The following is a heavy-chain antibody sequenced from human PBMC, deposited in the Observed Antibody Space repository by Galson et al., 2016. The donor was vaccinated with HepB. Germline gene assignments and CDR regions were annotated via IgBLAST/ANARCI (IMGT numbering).Heavy chain of an antibody. D-gene: IGHD3-22*01. J-gene: IGHJ4*02. Sequence: SLRLSCATSGFTFGDYAMGWFRQAPGKGLEWVGFIRSKRYAGTTECAASVKGRFTISRDNSESSAYLQMNSLKTEDTAVYFCSRDIAPTPYDSSGYYYFDYWGQGALVTVSS. V-gene: IGHV3-49*03. CDR3: SRDIAPTPYDSSGYYYFDY. CDR1: GFTFGDYA. CDR2: IRSKRYAGTT.